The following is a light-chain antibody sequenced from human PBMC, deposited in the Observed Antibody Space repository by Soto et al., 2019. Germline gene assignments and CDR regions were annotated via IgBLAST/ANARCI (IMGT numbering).Light chain of an antibody. CDR1: SSNIGSNT. Sequence: QSVLTQPPSASGTPGQRVTISCSGGSSNIGSNTVNWYQQLPGTAPKLLIYSNNQRPSGVPDRFSGSKSVTSASLAISGLQSEDETDYYCAAWDDSLNGYVFGTGTQLTVL. J-gene: IGLJ1*01. CDR3: AAWDDSLNGYV. V-gene: IGLV1-44*01. CDR2: SNN.